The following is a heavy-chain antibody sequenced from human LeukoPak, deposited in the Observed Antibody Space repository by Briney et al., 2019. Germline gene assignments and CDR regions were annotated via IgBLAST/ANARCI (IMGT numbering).Heavy chain of an antibody. CDR3: ARILRASSGNEWGFDY. CDR1: GFTFSSYE. J-gene: IGHJ4*02. Sequence: QTGGSLRLSCAASGFTFSSYEMNWVRQAPGKGLEWVSYISGSGGSIYDADSVRGRFIISRDNAKGSVYLQMHSLRVEETAVSYCARILRASSGNEWGFDYWGRGTPVAVSS. CDR2: ISGSGGSI. D-gene: IGHD4-23*01. V-gene: IGHV3-48*03.